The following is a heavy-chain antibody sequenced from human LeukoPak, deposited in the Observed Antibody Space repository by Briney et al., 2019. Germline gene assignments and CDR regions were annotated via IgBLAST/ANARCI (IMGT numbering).Heavy chain of an antibody. CDR2: IIPIFGTA. CDR3: AREYSSGFYYYYMDV. V-gene: IGHV1-69*13. Sequence: SVKVSCKASGGTFSSYAISWVRQAPGQGLEWMGGIIPIFGTANYAQKFQGRVTITADESTSTAYMELSSLRSEDTAVYYCAREYSSGFYYYYMDVWGKGTTVTISS. J-gene: IGHJ6*03. CDR1: GGTFSSYA. D-gene: IGHD6-19*01.